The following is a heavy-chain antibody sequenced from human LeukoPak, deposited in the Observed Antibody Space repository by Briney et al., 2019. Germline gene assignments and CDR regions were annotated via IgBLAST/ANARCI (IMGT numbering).Heavy chain of an antibody. V-gene: IGHV1-46*01. CDR3: ARSSSSDWYFDL. D-gene: IGHD6-13*01. CDR2: INPSGGST. Sequence: ASVKVSCKASGYTFTSYYMHWVRQAPGQGLEWMGIINPSGGSTSYAQKFQGRVTITTDESTSTAYMELSSLRSEDTAVYYCARSSSSDWYFDLWGRGTLVTVSS. J-gene: IGHJ2*01. CDR1: GYTFTSYY.